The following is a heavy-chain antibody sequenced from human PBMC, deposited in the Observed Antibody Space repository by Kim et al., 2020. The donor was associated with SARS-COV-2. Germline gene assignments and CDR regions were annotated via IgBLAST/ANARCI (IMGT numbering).Heavy chain of an antibody. Sequence: SETLSLTCTVSGGSISSYYWSWIRQPPGKGLEWIGYIYYSGSTNYNPSLKSRVTISVDTSKNQFSLKLSSVTAADTAVYYCARAREQWLVSRKYNWFDPWGQGTLVTVSS. J-gene: IGHJ5*02. V-gene: IGHV4-59*01. CDR2: IYYSGST. D-gene: IGHD6-19*01. CDR3: ARAREQWLVSRKYNWFDP. CDR1: GGSISSYY.